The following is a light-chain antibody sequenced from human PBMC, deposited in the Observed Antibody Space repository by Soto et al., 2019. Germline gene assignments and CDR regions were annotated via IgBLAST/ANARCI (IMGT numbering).Light chain of an antibody. Sequence: EIVMTQSPATLSVSPGERATLSCRASQSVSSNLAWYQQKPGQAPRLLIYGASTRATGIPARFSGSGSGTEFTLTISSLQSEDVAVYYCQQYNNWITFGQGTRLEI. V-gene: IGKV3-15*01. CDR2: GAS. J-gene: IGKJ5*01. CDR1: QSVSSN. CDR3: QQYNNWIT.